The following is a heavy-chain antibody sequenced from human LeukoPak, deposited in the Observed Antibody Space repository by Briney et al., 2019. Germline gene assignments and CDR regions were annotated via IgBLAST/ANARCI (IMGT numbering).Heavy chain of an antibody. CDR2: IRSNGVST. CDR1: GFTFSSYT. J-gene: IGHJ6*03. D-gene: IGHD3-9*01. V-gene: IGHV3-64*02. CDR3: ARGFDSPMDV. Sequence: GGSLRLSCAASGFTFSSYTIHWVRQAPGKGLEFVSAIRSNGVSTYYADSVKGRFTISRDNSKNTLYLQMGSLRTDDMAVYYFARGFDSPMDVWGKGTTVTVSS.